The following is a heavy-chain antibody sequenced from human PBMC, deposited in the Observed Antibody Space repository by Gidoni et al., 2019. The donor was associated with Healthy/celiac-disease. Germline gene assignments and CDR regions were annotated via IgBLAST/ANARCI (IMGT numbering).Heavy chain of an antibody. J-gene: IGHJ4*02. CDR3: ARVFIAANLSGYYFDY. CDR2: INPNSGGT. V-gene: IGHV1-2*02. CDR1: GYTFTGYY. Sequence: QVQLVQSGAEVKKPGASVKVSCKASGYTFTGYYMHWVRQAPGQGLEWMGWINPNSGGTNYAQKFQGRVTMTRDTSISTAYMELSRLRSDDTAVYYCARVFIAANLSGYYFDYWGQGTLVTVSS. D-gene: IGHD6-6*01.